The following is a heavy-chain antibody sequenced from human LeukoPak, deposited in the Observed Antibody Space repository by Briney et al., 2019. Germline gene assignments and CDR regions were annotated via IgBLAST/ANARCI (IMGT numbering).Heavy chain of an antibody. V-gene: IGHV1-2*02. D-gene: IGHD2-2*01. Sequence: ASVKVSCKASGYTFTGYYMHWVRQAPGQGLEWMGWINPNSGGTNYAQKFQGRVTMTRDTSISTAYMELSSLRSEDTAVYYCARDPFCSSTSCHRAAGWGQGTLVTVSS. CDR1: GYTFTGYY. J-gene: IGHJ4*02. CDR3: ARDPFCSSTSCHRAAG. CDR2: INPNSGGT.